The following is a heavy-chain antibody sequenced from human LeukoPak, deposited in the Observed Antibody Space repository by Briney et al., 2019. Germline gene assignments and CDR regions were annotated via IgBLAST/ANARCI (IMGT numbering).Heavy chain of an antibody. J-gene: IGHJ2*01. V-gene: IGHV1-69*13. CDR2: IIPIFGTA. CDR1: GGTFSSYA. Sequence: SAKVSCKASGGTFSSYAISWVRQAPGQGLEWMGGIIPIFGTANYAQKFQGRVTITADESTSTVYMELSSLRSEDTAVYYCARPYYYDSSGYRNWYFDLWGRGTLVTVSS. CDR3: ARPYYYDSSGYRNWYFDL. D-gene: IGHD3-22*01.